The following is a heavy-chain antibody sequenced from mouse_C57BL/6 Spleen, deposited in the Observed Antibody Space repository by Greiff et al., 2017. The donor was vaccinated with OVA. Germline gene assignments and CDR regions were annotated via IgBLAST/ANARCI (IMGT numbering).Heavy chain of an antibody. J-gene: IGHJ4*01. CDR1: GFTFSSYA. V-gene: IGHV5-4*03. CDR3: ARGTPSTYYGSSYGGMDY. Sequence: EVKLVESGGGLVKPGGSLKLSCAASGFTFSSYAMSWVRQTPEKRLEWVATISDGGSYTYYPDNVKGRFTISRDNAKNNLYLQMSHLKSEDTAMYYCARGTPSTYYGSSYGGMDYWGQGTSVTVSS. D-gene: IGHD1-1*01. CDR2: ISDGGSYT.